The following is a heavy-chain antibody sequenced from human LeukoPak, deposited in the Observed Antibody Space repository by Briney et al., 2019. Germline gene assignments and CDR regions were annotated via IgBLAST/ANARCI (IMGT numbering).Heavy chain of an antibody. CDR1: GFTFSSYG. D-gene: IGHD2-21*01. V-gene: IGHV3-23*01. CDR3: AKAPIDWAPSAFDI. J-gene: IGHJ3*02. Sequence: PGGSLRLSCAASGFTFSSYGLTWVRQAPGKGLEWVSAISGNGGSTYYADSVKGRFTISRDNSKNTLYLQMNSLRAEDTAVYYCAKAPIDWAPSAFDIWGQGTMVTVSS. CDR2: ISGNGGST.